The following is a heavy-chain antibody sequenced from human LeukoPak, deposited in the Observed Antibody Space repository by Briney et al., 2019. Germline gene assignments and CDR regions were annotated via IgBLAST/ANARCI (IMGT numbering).Heavy chain of an antibody. V-gene: IGHV3-23*01. CDR1: GFTFSSSA. D-gene: IGHD6-19*01. CDR3: AKPGYSSGWYDFVDY. J-gene: IGHJ4*02. Sequence: GGSLRLSCAASGFTFSSSAMSWVRQAPGKGLEWVSAISNNGGYTYYADSVQGRFTISRDNSKSTLCLQMNSLRAEDTAVYYCAKPGYSSGWYDFVDYWGQGTLVTVSS. CDR2: ISNNGGYT.